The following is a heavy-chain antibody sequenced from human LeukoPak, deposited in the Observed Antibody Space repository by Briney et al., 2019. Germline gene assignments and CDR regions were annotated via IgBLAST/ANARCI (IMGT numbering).Heavy chain of an antibody. CDR3: ARFLGRITISGVVPYGMDV. Sequence: GGSLRLSCSASGFTFSSYAMHWVRQAPGKGLEYVSVISSNGGSTYYADSVKGRFTISRDNSKNTLYLQMSSLRAEDTAVYYCARFLGRITISGVVPYGMDVWGQGTTVTVSS. D-gene: IGHD3-3*01. CDR2: ISSNGGST. J-gene: IGHJ6*02. CDR1: GFTFSSYA. V-gene: IGHV3-64D*09.